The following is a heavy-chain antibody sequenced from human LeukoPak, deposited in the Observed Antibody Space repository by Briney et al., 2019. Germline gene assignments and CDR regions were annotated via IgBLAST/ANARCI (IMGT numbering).Heavy chain of an antibody. CDR2: ISGSGGST. CDR3: AKAGAYCSSTSCFSVNDY. V-gene: IGHV3-23*01. J-gene: IGHJ4*02. CDR1: GFTFSSYA. Sequence: PGGSLRLSCAASGFTFSSYAMSWVRQAPGKGLEWVSAISGSGGSTYYADSVKGRSTISRDNSKNTLYLQMNSLRAEDTAVYYCAKAGAYCSSTSCFSVNDYWGQGTLVTVSS. D-gene: IGHD2-2*01.